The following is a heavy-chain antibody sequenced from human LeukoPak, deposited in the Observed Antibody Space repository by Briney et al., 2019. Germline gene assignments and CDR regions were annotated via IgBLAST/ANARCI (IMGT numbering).Heavy chain of an antibody. J-gene: IGHJ5*02. CDR1: GFTFSSYA. CDR2: ISGSGGST. CDR3: AKDEVGTS. V-gene: IGHV3-23*01. Sequence: GGSLRLSCAASGFTFSSYAMSWVRQAPGEGLEWVSTISGSGGSTYYADSVKGRFTISRDNSKNTLYLHMNSLRADDTAVYYCAKDEVGTSWGRGTLVTVSS. D-gene: IGHD2-15*01.